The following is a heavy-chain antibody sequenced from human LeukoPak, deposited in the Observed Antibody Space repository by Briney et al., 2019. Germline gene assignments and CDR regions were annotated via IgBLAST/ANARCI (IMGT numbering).Heavy chain of an antibody. V-gene: IGHV3-30*18. CDR2: ISYDGSNK. D-gene: IGHD4-17*01. J-gene: IGHJ3*02. CDR3: AKGLGDYEGLAFDI. CDR1: GFTFSSYG. Sequence: PGGSLRLSCAASGFTFSSYGMHWVRQAPGKGLEWVAVISYDGSNKYYADSVKGRFTISRDNSKNTLYLQMNSLRAEDTAVYYCAKGLGDYEGLAFDIWGQGTMVTVSS.